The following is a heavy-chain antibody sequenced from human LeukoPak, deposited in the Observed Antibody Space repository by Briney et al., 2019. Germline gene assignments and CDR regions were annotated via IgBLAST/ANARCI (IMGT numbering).Heavy chain of an antibody. J-gene: IGHJ4*02. D-gene: IGHD3-16*02. CDR3: ARDSITFGGVSVHDY. CDR1: GYTFTSYG. CDR2: ISAYNGNT. Sequence: ASVKVSCKASGYTFTSYGISWVRQAPGQGLEWMGWISAYNGNTNYAQKLQGRVTMTTDTSTSTAYMELRSLRSDDTAVYYCARDSITFGGVSVHDYWGQGTLVNVSS. V-gene: IGHV1-18*01.